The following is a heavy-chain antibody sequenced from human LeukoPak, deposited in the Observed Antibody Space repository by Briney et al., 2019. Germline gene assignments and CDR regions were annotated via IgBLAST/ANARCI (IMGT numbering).Heavy chain of an antibody. D-gene: IGHD2-15*01. CDR1: GYTLTELS. Sequence: GASVKVSCKVSGYTLTELSMHWVRQAPGRGLEWMGGFDPEDGETIYAQRFQGRVTMTEDTSTDTAYMELSSLRSEDTAVYYCATGPLGGAFDIWGQGTMVTVSS. CDR2: FDPEDGET. J-gene: IGHJ3*02. V-gene: IGHV1-24*01. CDR3: ATGPLGGAFDI.